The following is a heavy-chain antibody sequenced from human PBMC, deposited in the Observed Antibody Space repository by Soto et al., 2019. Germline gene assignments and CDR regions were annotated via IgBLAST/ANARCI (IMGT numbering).Heavy chain of an antibody. CDR3: AREKVGTTFFDN. CDR1: GFAISRGYY. V-gene: IGHV4-38-2*02. D-gene: IGHD1-1*01. Sequence: PSETLSLTCSVSGFAISRGYYWSWVRQPPGKGLEWIGSIYPSVSSYHNPSLATRLRLSIATSNNQYTLHLTSVTAADTALYFCAREKVGTTFFDNWGQGIQVTVSS. J-gene: IGHJ4*02. CDR2: IYPSVSS.